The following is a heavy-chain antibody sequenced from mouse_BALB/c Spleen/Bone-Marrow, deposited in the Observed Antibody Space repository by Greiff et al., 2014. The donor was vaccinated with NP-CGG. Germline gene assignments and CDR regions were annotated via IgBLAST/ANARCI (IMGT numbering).Heavy chain of an antibody. CDR2: ISPGDGNT. CDR1: GYTFTTYD. Sequence: VQLEESGPELVKPGALVKISCKASGYTFTTYDINWVKQRPGQGLEWIGWISPGDGNTNYNEKFKGKATLTADKSSSTAYMQLSSLTSENSAVYFCARGGDYRYFDYWGQGTTLTVSS. CDR3: ARGGDYRYFDY. V-gene: IGHV1S56*01. J-gene: IGHJ2*01. D-gene: IGHD2-4*01.